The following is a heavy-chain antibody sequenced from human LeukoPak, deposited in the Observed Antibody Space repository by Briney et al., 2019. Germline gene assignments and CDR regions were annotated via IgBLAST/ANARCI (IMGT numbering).Heavy chain of an antibody. J-gene: IGHJ4*02. CDR1: GGTFSSYA. CDR2: IIPIFGTA. Sequence: SVKVSCKASGGTFSSYALSWVRQAPGQGLEWMGGIIPIFGTANYAQKFQGRVTITADESTSTAYMELSSLRSEDTAVYYCARSPTYYDFWSGSHFDYWGQGTLVTVSS. D-gene: IGHD3-3*01. V-gene: IGHV1-69*13. CDR3: ARSPTYYDFWSGSHFDY.